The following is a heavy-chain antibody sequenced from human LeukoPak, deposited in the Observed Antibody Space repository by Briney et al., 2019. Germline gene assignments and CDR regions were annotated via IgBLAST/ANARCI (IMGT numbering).Heavy chain of an antibody. CDR3: ARGPDRFGYYFDY. V-gene: IGHV3-30*04. D-gene: IGHD3-10*01. Sequence: GGSLRLSCAASGITFSSYAMHWVRQAPGKGLEWVAVISYDGSNKYYADSVKGRFTISRDNSKNTLYLQMNSLRAEDTAVYYCARGPDRFGYYFDYWGQGTLVTVSS. CDR1: GITFSSYA. CDR2: ISYDGSNK. J-gene: IGHJ4*02.